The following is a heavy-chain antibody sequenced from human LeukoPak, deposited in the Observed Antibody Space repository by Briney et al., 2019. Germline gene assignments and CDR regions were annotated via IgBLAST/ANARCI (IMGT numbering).Heavy chain of an antibody. V-gene: IGHV4-38-2*01. CDR2: IYHSGST. Sequence: SETLSLTCAVSGYSISSGYYWGWIRQPPGKGLEWIGSIYHSGSTYYNPSLKIRVTISVDTSKNQFSLKLSSVTAADTAVYYCARYCSSTSCYGFDYWGQGTLVTVSS. D-gene: IGHD2-2*01. CDR1: GYSISSGYY. J-gene: IGHJ4*02. CDR3: ARYCSSTSCYGFDY.